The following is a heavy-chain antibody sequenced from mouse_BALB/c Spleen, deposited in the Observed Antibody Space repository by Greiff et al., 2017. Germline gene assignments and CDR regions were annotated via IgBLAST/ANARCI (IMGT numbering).Heavy chain of an antibody. CDR2: ISYSGST. Sequence: VQLQQSGPGLVKPSQSLSLTCTVTGYSITSDYAWNWIRQFPGNKLEWMGYISYSGSTSYNPSLKSRISITRDTSKNQFFLQLNSVTTEDTATYYCAMYRYDAYFDYWGQGTTLTVSS. V-gene: IGHV3-2*02. J-gene: IGHJ2*01. D-gene: IGHD2-14*01. CDR3: AMYRYDAYFDY. CDR1: GYSITSDYA.